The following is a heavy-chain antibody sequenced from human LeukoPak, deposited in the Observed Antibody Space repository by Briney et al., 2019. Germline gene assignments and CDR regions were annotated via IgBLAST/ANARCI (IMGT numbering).Heavy chain of an antibody. J-gene: IGHJ4*02. CDR3: ARANLPDIAVAGPQHQLVDY. V-gene: IGHV1-18*01. CDR2: ISAYNGNT. D-gene: IGHD6-19*01. Sequence: GASVKVSCKASGYTFTSYGISWVRQAPGQGLEWMGWISAYNGNTNYAQKLQGRVTMTTDTSTSTAYMELRSLRSDDTAVYYCARANLPDIAVAGPQHQLVDYWGQGTLVTVSS. CDR1: GYTFTSYG.